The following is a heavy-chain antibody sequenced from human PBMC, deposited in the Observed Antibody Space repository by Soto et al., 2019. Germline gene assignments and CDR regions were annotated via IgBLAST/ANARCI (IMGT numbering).Heavy chain of an antibody. V-gene: IGHV3-30-3*01. CDR3: TRGLLTDFFDY. CDR2: ISYDGSNQ. J-gene: IGHJ4*02. Sequence: PGGALRLSCAASGFTFDTYAMHWVLQAPGKGLEWVAVISYDGSNQFYAGSVKGRFTVSRDNSKNTLYLQVNSLRNDDTAVYYCTRGLLTDFFDYWGQGA. CDR1: GFTFDTYA.